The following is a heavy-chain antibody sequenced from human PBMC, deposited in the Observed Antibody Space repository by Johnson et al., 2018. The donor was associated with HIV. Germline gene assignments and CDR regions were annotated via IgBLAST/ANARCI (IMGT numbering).Heavy chain of an antibody. CDR1: GFTFSSYG. Sequence: QVQLVESGGGVVQPGRSLRLSCAASGFTFSSYGMHWVRQAPGKGLEWVAVISYDGSNKYYADSVKGRFTISRDNSKNTLYLQMNSLRAEDTAVYYCAKDLFYGSGSWEAFDIWGQGTMVTVSS. V-gene: IGHV3-30*18. CDR3: AKDLFYGSGSWEAFDI. J-gene: IGHJ3*02. D-gene: IGHD3-10*01. CDR2: ISYDGSNK.